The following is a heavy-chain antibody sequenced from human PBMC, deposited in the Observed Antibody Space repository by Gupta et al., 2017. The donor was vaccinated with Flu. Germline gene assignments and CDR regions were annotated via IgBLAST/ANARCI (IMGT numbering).Heavy chain of an antibody. V-gene: IGHV3-15*01. D-gene: IGHD2-2*01. J-gene: IGHJ1*01. CDR2: IKSKTDGGTT. CDR3: TTVPVVVVPAAPMAEYFQH. Sequence: EWVGRIKSKTDGGTTDYAAPVKGRFTISRDDSKNTLYLQMNSLKTEDTAVYYCTTVPVVVVPAAPMAEYFQHWGQGTLVTVSS.